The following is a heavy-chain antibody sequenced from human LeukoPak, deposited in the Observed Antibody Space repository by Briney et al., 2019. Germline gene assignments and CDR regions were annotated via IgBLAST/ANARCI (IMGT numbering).Heavy chain of an antibody. V-gene: IGHV4-59*01. Sequence: SETLSLTCTVSGGSISTYYWSWIRQPPGKGLEWIGYIYHSGPSNYNPSLKSRVAMSVDTSKSQFSLSLTSVTTADTAVYYCAKAAKFYYGSQTYYYFDYWGQGILVTVSS. CDR3: AKAAKFYYGSQTYYYFDY. CDR1: GGSISTYY. CDR2: IYHSGPS. J-gene: IGHJ4*02. D-gene: IGHD3-10*01.